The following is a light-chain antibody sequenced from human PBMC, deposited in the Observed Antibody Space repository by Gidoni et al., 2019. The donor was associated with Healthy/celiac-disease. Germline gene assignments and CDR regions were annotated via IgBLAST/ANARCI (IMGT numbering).Light chain of an antibody. CDR3: QQYNSYPLT. Sequence: DLQMNQSPSTLSASVGDRVTITCRASQSISSWLAWYQQKTGKAPKLLIYDASSLESGVPSRFSGSGSGTEFTLTISSLQPDDCATYYCQQYNSYPLTFGGGTKVEIK. CDR1: QSISSW. V-gene: IGKV1-5*01. J-gene: IGKJ4*01. CDR2: DAS.